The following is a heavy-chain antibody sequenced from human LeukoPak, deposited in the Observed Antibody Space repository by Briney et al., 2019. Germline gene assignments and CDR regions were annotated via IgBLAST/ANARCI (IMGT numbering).Heavy chain of an antibody. V-gene: IGHV3-21*01. CDR2: ISSSSSYI. Sequence: GGSLRLSCAASGFTFSSYSMNWVRQAPGKGLEWVSSISSSSSYIYCADSVKGRFTISGDNAKNSLYLQMNSLRAEDTAVYYCARDGIYKGFDYWGQGTLVTVSS. J-gene: IGHJ4*02. CDR1: GFTFSSYS. D-gene: IGHD1-1*01. CDR3: ARDGIYKGFDY.